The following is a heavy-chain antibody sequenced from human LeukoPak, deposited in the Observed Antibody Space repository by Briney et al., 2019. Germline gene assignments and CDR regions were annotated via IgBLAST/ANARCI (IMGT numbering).Heavy chain of an antibody. CDR3: AKEVHYGGNFAYFDY. V-gene: IGHV3-23*01. J-gene: IGHJ4*02. Sequence: GGTLRLSCAASGFTFSSYGMSWVRQAPGKGLEWVSGVSGSGVSTYYADSVKGRFTISRDNSKNTLYLQMNSLRAEDTAVYYCAKEVHYGGNFAYFDYWGQGTLVTVSS. D-gene: IGHD4-23*01. CDR2: VSGSGVST. CDR1: GFTFSSYG.